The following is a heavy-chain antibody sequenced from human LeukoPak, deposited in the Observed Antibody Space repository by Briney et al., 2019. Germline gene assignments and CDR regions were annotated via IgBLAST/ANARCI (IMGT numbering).Heavy chain of an antibody. J-gene: IGHJ6*02. V-gene: IGHV1-3*01. CDR1: GYTFTSYA. D-gene: IGHD6-13*01. CDR3: ARDLVAAAHEYYYYGMDV. CDR2: INAGNGNT. Sequence: ASVKVSCKASGYTFTSYAMHWVRQAPGQRLEWMGWINAGNGNTKYSQKFQGRVTITRDTSTSTAYMELSSLRSEGTAVYYCARDLVAAAHEYYYYGMDVWGQGTTVTVSS.